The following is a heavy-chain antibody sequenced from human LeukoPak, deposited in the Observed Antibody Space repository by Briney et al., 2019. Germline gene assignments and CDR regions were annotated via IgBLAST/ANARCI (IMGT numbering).Heavy chain of an antibody. CDR1: GFTFSSHG. D-gene: IGHD5-24*01. CDR3: VRDNAAADGALDY. V-gene: IGHV3-33*01. CDR2: IWYDGSHR. Sequence: GGSLRLSCVASGFTFSSHGMHWVRQAPGKGLEWVAVIWYDGSHRYYPDSVKGRFTISRDNSENTLFLQMDSLRVDDTAVYYCVRDNAAADGALDYWGQGSLVTVSS. J-gene: IGHJ4*02.